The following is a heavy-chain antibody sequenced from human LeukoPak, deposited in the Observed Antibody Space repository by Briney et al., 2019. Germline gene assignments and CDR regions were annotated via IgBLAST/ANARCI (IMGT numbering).Heavy chain of an antibody. CDR2: IYSGGFT. D-gene: IGHD3-16*01. CDR3: YGIRLGDGFDI. J-gene: IGHJ3*02. CDR1: GFTVSSNY. Sequence: PGGSLRLSCAPSGFTVSSNYMGWVRQAPGKGLEWGSVIYSGGFTSYADCVKGRFTISRDSSKNTLYLQMNSLRAEDTAVYYCYGIRLGDGFDIWGQRTMVIVSS. V-gene: IGHV3-53*01.